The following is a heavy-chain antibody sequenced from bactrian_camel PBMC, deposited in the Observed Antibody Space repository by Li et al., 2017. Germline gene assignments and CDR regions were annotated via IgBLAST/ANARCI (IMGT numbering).Heavy chain of an antibody. J-gene: IGHJ4*01. Sequence: HVQLVESGGGSVQAGGSLRLSRAARGYTYDTYCMGWFRRPPGKEREGVAAISIGGTTSYANSVKGRFTISKDTAKNTLYPQMNSLKQEDTAMYYCAADISYSGSWRRSKTDYKYWGQGTQVTVS. CDR2: ISIGGTT. CDR3: AADISYSGSWRRSKTDYKY. V-gene: IGHV3S55*01. CDR1: GYTYDTYC. D-gene: IGHD3*01.